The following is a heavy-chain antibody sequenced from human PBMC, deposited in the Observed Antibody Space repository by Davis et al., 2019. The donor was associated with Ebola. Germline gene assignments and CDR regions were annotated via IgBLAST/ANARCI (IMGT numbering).Heavy chain of an antibody. CDR2: ISAYNGNT. D-gene: IGHD2-15*01. CDR3: ARDFAGYCSGGSCYSGWFDP. J-gene: IGHJ5*02. CDR1: GYTFTSYG. Sequence: ASVKVSCKASGYTFTSYGISWVRQAPGQGLEWMGWISAYNGNTNYAQKLQGRVTMTTDTSTSTAYMELRSLRSDDMAVYYCARDFAGYCSGGSCYSGWFDPWGQGTLVTVSS. V-gene: IGHV1-18*03.